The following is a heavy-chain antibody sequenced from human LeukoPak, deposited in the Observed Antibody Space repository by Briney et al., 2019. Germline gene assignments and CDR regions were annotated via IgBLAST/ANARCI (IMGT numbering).Heavy chain of an antibody. CDR2: ISGSGGST. V-gene: IGHV3-23*01. CDR3: AKDLRVVVAADDAFDI. Sequence: GGSLRLSCAASGFTFSSYAMSWVRQAPGKGLEWVSAISGSGGSTYYADSVKGRFTISRDSSKNTLYLQMNSLRAEDTAVYYCAKDLRVVVAADDAFDIWGQGTKVTVSS. J-gene: IGHJ3*02. D-gene: IGHD2-15*01. CDR1: GFTFSSYA.